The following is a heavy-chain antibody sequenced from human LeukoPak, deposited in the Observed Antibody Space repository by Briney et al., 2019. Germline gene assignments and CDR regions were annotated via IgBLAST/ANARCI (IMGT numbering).Heavy chain of an antibody. CDR2: IYYSGST. CDR1: GGSISSYY. D-gene: IGHD4-17*01. V-gene: IGHV4-59*08. CDR3: ARRDYGLPNWFDP. J-gene: IGHJ5*02. Sequence: SETLSLTCTVSGGSISSYYWSWIRQPPGKGLEWIGYIYYSGSTNYNPSLKGRVTISVDTSKNQFSLKLSSVTAADTAVYYCARRDYGLPNWFDPWGQGTLVTVSS.